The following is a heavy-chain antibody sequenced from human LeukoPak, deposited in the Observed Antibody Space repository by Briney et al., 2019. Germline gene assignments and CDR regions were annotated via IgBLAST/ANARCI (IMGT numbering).Heavy chain of an antibody. Sequence: PGGSLRLSCEASGFTFSSYWMHWVRQAPGKGLVWVSRINSDGSFTNYADSVKGRFTISRDNAKNTLYLQMNRLRAEDTAVYYCAREFGSSRYFDYWGQGIPVTVSS. V-gene: IGHV3-74*01. CDR3: AREFGSSRYFDY. J-gene: IGHJ4*02. CDR2: INSDGSFT. CDR1: GFTFSSYW. D-gene: IGHD2-15*01.